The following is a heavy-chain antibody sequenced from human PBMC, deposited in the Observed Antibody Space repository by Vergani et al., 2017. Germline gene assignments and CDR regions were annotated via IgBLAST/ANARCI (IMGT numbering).Heavy chain of an antibody. CDR3: AKAGVGATSFAD. D-gene: IGHD1-26*01. J-gene: IGHJ4*02. CDR1: GFTVSSNY. CDR2: IYSGGST. V-gene: IGHV3-66*02. Sequence: EVQLVESGGGLVQPGGSLRLSCAASGFTVSSNYMSWVRQAPGKGLEWVSVIYSGGSTYYADSVKGRFTISRDNSKNTLYLQMNSLRAEDTAVYYGAKAGVGATSFADWGQGTLVTVSS.